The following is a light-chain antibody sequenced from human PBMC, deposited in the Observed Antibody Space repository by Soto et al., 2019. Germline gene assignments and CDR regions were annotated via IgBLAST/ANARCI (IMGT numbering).Light chain of an antibody. V-gene: IGLV2-23*02. J-gene: IGLJ2*01. CDR2: EVT. Sequence: QSALAQPASVSGSPGQSITISCSGTRSDIGSYNSIAWYQQHPGKAPRVVIFEVTKRPSGISDRFSGSKYDYTASLTISGLQAEDEADYFCFSYAGDSTWLFGGGTKVTVL. CDR1: RSDIGSYNS. CDR3: FSYAGDSTWL.